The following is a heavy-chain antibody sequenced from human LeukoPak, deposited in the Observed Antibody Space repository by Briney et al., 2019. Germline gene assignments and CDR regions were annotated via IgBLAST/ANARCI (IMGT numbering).Heavy chain of an antibody. CDR1: GYTFTSYY. J-gene: IGHJ6*02. Sequence: GASVKVSCKASGYTFTSYYMHWVRQAPGQGLEWMGIINPSGGSTSYAQKFQGRVTMTRDTSTSTVYMELSSLRSEDTAVYYCARGGWRVGCSSTSCPPDYYYYGMDVWGQGTTVTVSS. D-gene: IGHD2-2*01. CDR3: ARGGWRVGCSSTSCPPDYYYYGMDV. V-gene: IGHV1-46*01. CDR2: INPSGGST.